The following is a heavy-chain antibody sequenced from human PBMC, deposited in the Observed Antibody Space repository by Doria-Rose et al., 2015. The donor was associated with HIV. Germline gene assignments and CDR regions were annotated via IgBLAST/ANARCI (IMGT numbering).Heavy chain of an antibody. D-gene: IGHD6-13*01. V-gene: IGHV5-51*03. CDR2: IYPGDSDA. Sequence: EEQLVQSGGVVKKPGASLKISCKGSGYSFTSYWIAWVRQMPGKGLEWVGNIYPGDSDARYSPPFQGQGAISADKSINSAYFQWSSLKASATAMYNWARSGSSWQTHFYFYGMDVWGHGTAVTVSS. J-gene: IGHJ6*02. CDR1: GYSFTSYW. CDR3: ARSGSSWQTHFYFYGMDV.